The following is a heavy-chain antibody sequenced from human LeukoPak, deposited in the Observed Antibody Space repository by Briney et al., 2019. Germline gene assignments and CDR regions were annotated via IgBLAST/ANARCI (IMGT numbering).Heavy chain of an antibody. Sequence: PGGSLRLSCAASGFTFSSYGMHWVRQAPGKGLEWVAFIRYDGSNKYYADSVKGRFTISRDNSKNTLYLQMNSLRAEDTAVYYCAKDGGIQLWLHPFDYWGQGTLVTVSS. V-gene: IGHV3-30*02. CDR3: AKDGGIQLWLHPFDY. CDR1: GFTFSSYG. CDR2: IRYDGSNK. J-gene: IGHJ4*02. D-gene: IGHD5-18*01.